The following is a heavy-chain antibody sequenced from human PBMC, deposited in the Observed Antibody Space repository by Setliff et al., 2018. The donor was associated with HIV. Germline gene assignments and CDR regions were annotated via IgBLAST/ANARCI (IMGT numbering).Heavy chain of an antibody. CDR2: IYTSGST. CDR1: GGSIRSFF. D-gene: IGHD2-8*01. Sequence: SETLSLTCTVSGGSIRSFFWSWIRQPPGKGLEWIGHIYTSGSTNYNPSLKSRVTISVDTSKNQFSLKVNSVTAADTAVYYCARGARLLTGYADRWDYYYMGIWGKGTTVTVSS. CDR3: ARGARLLTGYADRWDYYYMGI. V-gene: IGHV4-4*08. J-gene: IGHJ6*03.